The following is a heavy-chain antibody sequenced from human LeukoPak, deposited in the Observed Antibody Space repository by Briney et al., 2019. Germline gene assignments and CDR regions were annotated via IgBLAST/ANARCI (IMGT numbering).Heavy chain of an antibody. D-gene: IGHD5-12*01. CDR2: FRYDGNHE. CDR1: GFTFNNYV. V-gene: IGHV3-30*02. Sequence: GGSLRLSCAASGFTFNNYVIHWVRQPPGKGLKWVAFFRYDGNHEYYADSVKGRFTFSRDDSKNTLLLQMNSLRIEGTAVYYCASRPTGFDWGPFDYWGQGTLVTVSS. CDR3: ASRPTGFDWGPFDY. J-gene: IGHJ4*02.